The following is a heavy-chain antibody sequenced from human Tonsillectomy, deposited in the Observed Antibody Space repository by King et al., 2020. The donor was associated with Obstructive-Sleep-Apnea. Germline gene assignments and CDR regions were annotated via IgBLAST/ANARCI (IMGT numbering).Heavy chain of an antibody. CDR3: ARDPSRFLFDY. V-gene: IGHV3-30-3*01. CDR1: GFTFSNYA. J-gene: IGHJ4*02. CDR2: ISYDGRNK. Sequence: VQLVESGGGVVQPGRSLRLSCAASGFTFSNYAMHWVRQAPGKGLEWVAGISYDGRNKYYADSVKGRFTISRDNSRNTLYLQMNSLRAEDTAVYYCARDPSRFLFDYWGQGTLVTVSS. D-gene: IGHD2-21*01.